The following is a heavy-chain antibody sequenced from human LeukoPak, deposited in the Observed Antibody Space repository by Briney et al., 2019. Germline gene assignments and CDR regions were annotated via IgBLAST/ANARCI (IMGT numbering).Heavy chain of an antibody. CDR2: IWYDGSNK. CDR3: AREEAIAAAPGYYYYGMDV. D-gene: IGHD6-13*01. V-gene: IGHV3-33*01. CDR1: GFTFSSYG. Sequence: GRSLRLSCAASGFTFSSYGMHWVRQAPGKGLEWVAVIWYDGSNKYYADSVKGRFTISRDNSKNTLYLQMNSLRAEGTAVYYCAREEAIAAAPGYYYYGMDVWGQGTTVTVSS. J-gene: IGHJ6*02.